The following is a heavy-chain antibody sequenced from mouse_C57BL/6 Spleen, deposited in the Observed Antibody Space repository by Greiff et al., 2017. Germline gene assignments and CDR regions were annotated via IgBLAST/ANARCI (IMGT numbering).Heavy chain of an antibody. V-gene: IGHV1-67*01. D-gene: IGHD1-1*01. Sequence: VQLQQSGPELVRPGVSVKISCKGSGYTFTDYAMHWVKQSHAKSLEWIGVISPYYGDASYNQKFKDKATLTVDKSSSTAYLELARLTSEDSAVYYCASREMVAVAHLFDYWGQGTTLTVSS. CDR2: ISPYYGDA. J-gene: IGHJ2*01. CDR1: GYTFTDYA. CDR3: ASREMVAVAHLFDY.